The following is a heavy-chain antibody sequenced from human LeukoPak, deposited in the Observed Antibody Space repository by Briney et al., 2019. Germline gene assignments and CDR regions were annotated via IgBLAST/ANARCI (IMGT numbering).Heavy chain of an antibody. D-gene: IGHD2-2*01. CDR3: ATDCSSTSCPVPGFDY. Sequence: PGGSLRLSCAASGFTFSSYSMNWVRQAPGKGLEWVSSISSSSSYIYYADSVKGRFTISRDNAKNSLYLQMNSLRAEDTAVYYCATDCSSTSCPVPGFDYWGQGTLVTVSS. V-gene: IGHV3-21*01. J-gene: IGHJ4*02. CDR2: ISSSSSYI. CDR1: GFTFSSYS.